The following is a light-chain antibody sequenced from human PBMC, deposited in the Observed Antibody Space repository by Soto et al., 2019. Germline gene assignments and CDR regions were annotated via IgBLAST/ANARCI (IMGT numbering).Light chain of an antibody. CDR2: WAS. J-gene: IGKJ2*01. V-gene: IGKV4-1*01. CDR3: QQYYGTPYT. CDR1: QSILNNSNNKKY. Sequence: DIVMTQSPDSLAVSLGERATINCKSSQSILNNSNNKKYLAWYQQRSGQPPKVLIYWASTRESGVPDRFSGSGSGTDFTLTISSLQAEDVAVYYCQQYYGTPYTFGQGTKLEIK.